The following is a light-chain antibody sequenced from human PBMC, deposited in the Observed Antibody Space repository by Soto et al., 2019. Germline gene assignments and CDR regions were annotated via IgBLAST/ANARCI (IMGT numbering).Light chain of an antibody. CDR3: HQYNNWPIT. J-gene: IGKJ5*01. CDR2: GPS. CDR1: QRVTTN. Sequence: EIVMTQSPHTLSVSPGERASLSCRASQRVTTNVAWFQHRPGQAPRLLVYGPSTRATGVPARFSGSGSGTDFTLTITGVESEDFGVYYCHQYNNWPITFGQGTRLELK. V-gene: IGKV3-15*01.